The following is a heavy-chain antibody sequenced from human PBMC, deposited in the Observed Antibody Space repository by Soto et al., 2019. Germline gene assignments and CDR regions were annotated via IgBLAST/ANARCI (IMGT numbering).Heavy chain of an antibody. V-gene: IGHV1-8*01. CDR3: ARADSGWYGGYFDY. D-gene: IGHD6-19*01. CDR2: MNPNSGYT. CDR1: GYTFTSYH. Sequence: QVQLVQSGAEVRKPGASVRVSCKASGYTFTSYHMNWVRQAPGQGLEWMGWMNPNSGYTAYAQKFQGRVTMTRNTSINTIHMDLSSLRSEDTAVYYCARADSGWYGGYFDYWGQGTLVTVSS. J-gene: IGHJ4*02.